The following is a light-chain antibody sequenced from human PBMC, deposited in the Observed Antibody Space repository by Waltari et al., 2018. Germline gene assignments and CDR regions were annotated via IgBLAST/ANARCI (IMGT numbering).Light chain of an antibody. V-gene: IGKV3-15*01. CDR1: QSVSTN. Sequence: EVVMTQSPATRSVSPGERATLSCRASQSVSTNLSWYQQKPGHAPRLLIYGTSTRATGIPARFSGSGSGTEFTLTISSMQSEDFAVYYCQQYNNWPPWTFGQGTKVEIK. J-gene: IGKJ1*01. CDR3: QQYNNWPPWT. CDR2: GTS.